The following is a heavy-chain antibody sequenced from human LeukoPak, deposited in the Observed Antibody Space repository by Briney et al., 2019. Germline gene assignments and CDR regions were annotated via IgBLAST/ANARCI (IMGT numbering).Heavy chain of an antibody. CDR1: GGSFSGYY. Sequence: PSETLSLTCAVYGGSFSGYYWSWIRQPPGKGLEWIGEINHSGSTNHNPSLKSRVATSLDTSKNQVSLELSSVTAADTAVYYCARLPDAFDIWGQGTMVTVSS. CDR2: INHSGST. V-gene: IGHV4-34*01. CDR3: ARLPDAFDI. J-gene: IGHJ3*02.